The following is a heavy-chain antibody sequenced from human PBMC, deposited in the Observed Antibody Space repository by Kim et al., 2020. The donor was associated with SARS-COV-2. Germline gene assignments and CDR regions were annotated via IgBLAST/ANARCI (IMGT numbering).Heavy chain of an antibody. Sequence: TDNPPLKRRGTSSVDTTTHQFSLKLSSVTAADTAVYYCARQRLRGPFDIWGQGTMVTVSS. CDR3: ARQRLRGPFDI. V-gene: IGHV4-59*08. J-gene: IGHJ3*02. D-gene: IGHD5-12*01.